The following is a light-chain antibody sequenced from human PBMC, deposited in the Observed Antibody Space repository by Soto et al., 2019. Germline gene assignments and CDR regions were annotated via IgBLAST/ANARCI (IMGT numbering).Light chain of an antibody. CDR3: QQHINWPLT. Sequence: EIVLTQSPATLSLSPGERATLSCRASQSVSSYLAWYQQKPGQAPRLLIYEASNRATGIPARFSGSGSGADFTLTISSLEPEDFALYYCQQHINWPLTFGGGTRLENK. CDR1: QSVSSY. CDR2: EAS. J-gene: IGKJ5*01. V-gene: IGKV3-11*01.